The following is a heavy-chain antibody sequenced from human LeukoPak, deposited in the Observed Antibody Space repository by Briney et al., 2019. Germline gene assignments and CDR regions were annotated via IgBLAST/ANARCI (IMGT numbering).Heavy chain of an antibody. V-gene: IGHV4-4*07. CDR1: GGSISSYY. Sequence: SETLSLTCTVSGGSISSYYWSWIRQPAGKGLEWIGRIYTSGSTNYNPSLKSRVTMSVDTSKNQFSLKLSSVTAADTAVHYCAREGSDPFGELWYYFDYWGQGTLVTVSS. CDR2: IYTSGST. J-gene: IGHJ4*02. CDR3: AREGSDPFGELWYYFDY. D-gene: IGHD3-10*01.